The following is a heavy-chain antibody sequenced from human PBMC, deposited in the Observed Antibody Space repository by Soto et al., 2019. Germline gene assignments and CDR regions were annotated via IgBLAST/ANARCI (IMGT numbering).Heavy chain of an antibody. V-gene: IGHV4-61*01. D-gene: IGHD5-18*01. CDR2: IYYSGST. Sequence: SETLSLTCTASCGSVSSCSYYWSWLRQPPGKGLEWIGYIYYSGSTNYNPSLKSRVTISVDTSKNQFSLKLSSVTAADTAVYYCAREVRYSYGYVTPRENWFDPWGQGTLVTVSS. J-gene: IGHJ5*02. CDR1: CGSVSSCSYY. CDR3: AREVRYSYGYVTPRENWFDP.